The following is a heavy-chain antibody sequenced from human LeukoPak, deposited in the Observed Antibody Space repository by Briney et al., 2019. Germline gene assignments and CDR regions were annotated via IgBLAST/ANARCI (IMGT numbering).Heavy chain of an antibody. D-gene: IGHD4-17*01. CDR2: ISGSGGST. CDR1: GFTFSSYA. Sequence: PGESLKISCAASGFTFSSYAMSWVRQAPGKGLEWVSAISGSGGSTYYADSVKGRFTISRDNSKNTLYLQMNSLRAEDTAVYYCAKDPGGDYRWFDPWGQGTLVTVSS. V-gene: IGHV3-23*01. J-gene: IGHJ5*02. CDR3: AKDPGGDYRWFDP.